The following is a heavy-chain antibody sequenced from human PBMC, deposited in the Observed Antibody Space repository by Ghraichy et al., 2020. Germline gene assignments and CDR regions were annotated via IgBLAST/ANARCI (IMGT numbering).Heavy chain of an antibody. CDR3: ARGAGFLFDF. J-gene: IGHJ4*02. CDR2: IKQDGSEK. V-gene: IGHV3-7*01. Sequence: ESLNISCAASGFTLTNYWMGWVRQAPGKGLEWVANIKQDGSEKYYVDSVKGRFTISRDNAKNSLYLQMNSLRAEDTAVYYCARGAGFLFDFWGQGTLVTVSS. D-gene: IGHD6-19*01. CDR1: GFTLTNYW.